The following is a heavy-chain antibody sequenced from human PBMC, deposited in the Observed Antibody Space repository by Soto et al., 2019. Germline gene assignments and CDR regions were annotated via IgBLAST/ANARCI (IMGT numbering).Heavy chain of an antibody. J-gene: IGHJ4*02. V-gene: IGHV1-8*01. CDR3: ARSHYDILTGYYPSDY. CDR2: MNPNSGNT. Sequence: QVPLVQSGAEVKKPGASVKVSCKASGYTFTSYDINWVRQATGQGLEWMGWMNPNSGNTGYAQKFQGRVTMTRNTSISTAYMELSSLRSEDTAVYYCARSHYDILTGYYPSDYWGQGTLVTVSS. D-gene: IGHD3-9*01. CDR1: GYTFTSYD.